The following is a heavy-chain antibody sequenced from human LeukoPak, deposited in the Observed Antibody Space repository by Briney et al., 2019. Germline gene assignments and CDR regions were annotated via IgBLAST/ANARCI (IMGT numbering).Heavy chain of an antibody. CDR1: GFTFDDYA. J-gene: IGHJ4*02. Sequence: GGSLRLSCAASGFTFDDYAMHWVRQAPGKGLEWVSLISGDGDSTYYAGSVKGRFTISRDTSKNSLYLQMDSLRTEDTALYYCAKGQGYYFDYWGQGTLVTVSS. CDR3: AKGQGYYFDY. CDR2: ISGDGDST. V-gene: IGHV3-43*02.